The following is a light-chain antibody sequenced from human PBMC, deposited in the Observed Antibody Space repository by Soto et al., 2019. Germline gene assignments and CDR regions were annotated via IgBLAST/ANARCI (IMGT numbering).Light chain of an antibody. CDR2: AAS. V-gene: IGKV1-33*01. J-gene: IGKJ4*01. Sequence: DIQMTQSPSSLSASVGDRVTITFRTSQTISEYLNWYQHKPGKAPKLLISAASSLQSGVPSRFSGNGSGTDFTFTISRPQPEDVATYYCQQCDNLPLTFGGGTKVAIK. CDR1: QTISEY. CDR3: QQCDNLPLT.